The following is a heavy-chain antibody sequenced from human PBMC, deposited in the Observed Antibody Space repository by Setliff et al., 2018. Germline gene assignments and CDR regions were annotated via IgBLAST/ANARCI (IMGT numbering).Heavy chain of an antibody. CDR3: ARGGGSYRAGNSRPTYWFDP. CDR2: IRPNGGGT. Sequence: ASVKVSCKTSGYPFIEHYVSWVRQAPGQGLEWMGWIRPNGGGTHYAQKFQGRVTMTRDTANSTVYMDLSSLTSDDTAIYYCARGGGSYRAGNSRPTYWFDPWGQGTLVTVSS. V-gene: IGHV1-2*02. D-gene: IGHD2-21*01. J-gene: IGHJ5*02. CDR1: GYPFIEHY.